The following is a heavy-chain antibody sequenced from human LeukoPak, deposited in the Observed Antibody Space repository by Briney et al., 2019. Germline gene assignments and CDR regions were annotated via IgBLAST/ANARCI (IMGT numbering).Heavy chain of an antibody. CDR3: AKDLSSSWYRGEGAFDI. Sequence: GGSLRLSCAASGFTFDDYAMHWVRQAPGKGLEWVSGISWNSGSIGYADSVKGRFTISRDNAKNSLYLQMNSLRAEDMALYYCAKDLSSSWYRGEGAFDIWGQGTMVTVSS. D-gene: IGHD6-13*01. CDR1: GFTFDDYA. J-gene: IGHJ3*02. CDR2: ISWNSGSI. V-gene: IGHV3-9*03.